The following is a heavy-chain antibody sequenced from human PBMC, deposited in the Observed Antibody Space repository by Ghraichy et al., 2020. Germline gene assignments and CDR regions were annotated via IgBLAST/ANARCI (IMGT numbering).Heavy chain of an antibody. Sequence: GGSLRLSCAASGFAFADYAMHWVRQAPGKGLEWVSGITWNSGTIAYADSVKGRFTISRDNAKNSLYLQMNSLRVEDTALYYCAKESTTFRFDPWGQGTLVTVSS. CDR3: AKESTTFRFDP. V-gene: IGHV3-9*01. J-gene: IGHJ5*02. D-gene: IGHD1-14*01. CDR1: GFAFADYA. CDR2: ITWNSGTI.